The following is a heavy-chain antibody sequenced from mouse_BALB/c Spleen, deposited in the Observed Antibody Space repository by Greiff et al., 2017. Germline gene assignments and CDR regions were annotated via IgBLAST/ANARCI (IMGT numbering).Heavy chain of an antibody. CDR2: INPYNGDT. Sequence: EVKLVESGPELVKPGASVKISCKASGYSFTGYFMNWVKQSHGKSLEWIGRINPYNGDTFYNQKFKGKATLTVDKSSSTAHMELLSLTSEDSAVYYGGRSETTATRDYFDDWGQGTTLTVSS. CDR1: GYSFTGYF. D-gene: IGHD1-2*01. CDR3: GRSETTATRDYFDD. J-gene: IGHJ2*01. V-gene: IGHV1-37*01.